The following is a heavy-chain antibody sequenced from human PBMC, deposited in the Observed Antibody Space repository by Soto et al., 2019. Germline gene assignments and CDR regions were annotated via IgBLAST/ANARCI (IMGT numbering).Heavy chain of an antibody. V-gene: IGHV4-59*02. CDR3: ARGPGASGTYHYYFDY. CDR1: GDSVSTYW. D-gene: IGHD3-10*01. CDR2: IYNTGST. Sequence: VSGDSVSTYWWSWIRQPPGRGLEWIAYIYNTGSTNYNPSLKSRVTISLDASKNQFSLKLSSVTAADTAVYYCARGPGASGTYHYYFDYWGPGTLVTVSS. J-gene: IGHJ4*02.